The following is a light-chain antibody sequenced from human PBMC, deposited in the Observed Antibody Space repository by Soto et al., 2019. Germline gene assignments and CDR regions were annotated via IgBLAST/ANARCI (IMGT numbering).Light chain of an antibody. J-gene: IGKJ5*01. CDR2: GAS. CDR3: QQNGSSPT. V-gene: IGKV3-20*01. Sequence: PGERATLSCRASQSLTTRYLDWYQQKPGQAPRLRIYGASSRATGIPDRFSGSGSGTDFTLTISRLEPEDVAVYSCQQNGSSPTFGQGTRLEIK. CDR1: QSLTTRY.